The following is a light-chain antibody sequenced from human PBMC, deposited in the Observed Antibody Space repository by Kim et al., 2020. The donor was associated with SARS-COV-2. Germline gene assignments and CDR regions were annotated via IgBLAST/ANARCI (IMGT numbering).Light chain of an antibody. J-gene: IGKJ3*01. Sequence: SASVGDRVTNTCRASQSISSYLNWYQQKPGKAPKLLIYAASSLQSGVPSRFSGSGSGTDFTLTISSLQPEDFATYYCQQSYSTLTFGPGTKVDIK. V-gene: IGKV1-39*01. CDR2: AAS. CDR3: QQSYSTLT. CDR1: QSISSY.